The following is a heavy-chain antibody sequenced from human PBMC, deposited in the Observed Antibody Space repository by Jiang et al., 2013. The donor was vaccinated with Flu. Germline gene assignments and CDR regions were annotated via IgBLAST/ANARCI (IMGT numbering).Heavy chain of an antibody. V-gene: IGHV3-23*01. D-gene: IGHD3-9*01. Sequence: SGGGLVQPGGSLRLSCAASGFTFSSYAMSWVRQAPGKGLEWVSAISGSGGSTYYADSVKGRFTISRDNSKNTLYLQMNSLRAEDTAVYYCAKVKTYDILTPLGGGFDPWGQGTLVTVSS. CDR3: AKVKTYDILTPLGGGFDP. J-gene: IGHJ5*02. CDR1: GFTFSSYA. CDR2: ISGSGGST.